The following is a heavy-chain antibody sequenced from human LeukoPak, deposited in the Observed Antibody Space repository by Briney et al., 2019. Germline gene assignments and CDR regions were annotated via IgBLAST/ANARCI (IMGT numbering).Heavy chain of an antibody. J-gene: IGHJ4*02. CDR1: GFTFSSYE. CDR3: ARGPSGYHNT. CDR2: ISSSGSTI. D-gene: IGHD5-12*01. V-gene: IGHV3-48*03. Sequence: GGSMRLYCAASGFTFSSYEMNWVRQAPGKGLEWVSYISSSGSTIYYSDSVKGRFTISRDNANNSLSLQMSSLRAEDTAVYYCARGPSGYHNTGGQGTLVTVSS.